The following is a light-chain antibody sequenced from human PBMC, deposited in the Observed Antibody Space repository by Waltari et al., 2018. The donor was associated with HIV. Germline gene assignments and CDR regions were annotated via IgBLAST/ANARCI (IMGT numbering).Light chain of an antibody. CDR1: KLGDRY. CDR2: EDN. CDR3: QAWASSTVV. J-gene: IGLJ2*01. Sequence: SYELTQPPSVSVSPGQTASITCSGDKLGDRYAYWYQQKPGQSPVLVIYEDNKRPSGIPGRFSGSNSGNTATLTISGTQAMDEADYYCQAWASSTVVCGGGTKLTVL. V-gene: IGLV3-1*01.